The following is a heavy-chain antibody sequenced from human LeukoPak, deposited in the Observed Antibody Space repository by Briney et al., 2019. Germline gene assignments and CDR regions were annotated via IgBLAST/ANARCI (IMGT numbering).Heavy chain of an antibody. D-gene: IGHD6-6*01. CDR3: ASDIAARRPADY. Sequence: SETLSLTCAVYGGSFSGYYWSWIRQPPGKGLEWIGEINHSGSTNYNPSLKSRVTISVDTSKNQFSLKLSSVTAADTAVYYCASDIAARRPADYWGQGTLVTVSS. V-gene: IGHV4-34*01. J-gene: IGHJ4*02. CDR2: INHSGST. CDR1: GGSFSGYY.